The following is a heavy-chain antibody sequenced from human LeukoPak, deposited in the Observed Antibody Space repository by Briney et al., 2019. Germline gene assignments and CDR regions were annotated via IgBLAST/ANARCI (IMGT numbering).Heavy chain of an antibody. CDR3: ARVTAITMFRGVIITSYYFDY. CDR2: INWNGGST. D-gene: IGHD3-10*01. Sequence: GGSLRLSCAASGFTFDDYGMSWVRQAPGKGLEWVSGINWNGGSTGYADSVKGRFTISRDNAKNSLYLQMNSLRAEDTALYYCARVTAITMFRGVIITSYYFDYWGQGTLVTVSS. J-gene: IGHJ4*02. V-gene: IGHV3-20*04. CDR1: GFTFDDYG.